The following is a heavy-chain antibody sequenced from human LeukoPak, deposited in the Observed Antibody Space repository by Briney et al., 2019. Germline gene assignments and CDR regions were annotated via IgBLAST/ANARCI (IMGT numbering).Heavy chain of an antibody. D-gene: IGHD3-22*01. Sequence: SQTLSLTCTVSGGSISSGDYYWTWIRQPPGKGLEWIGYIYYGGSTYYNPSLKSRVTISVATSRNQFSLRLSSVTAADTAVYYCGRRVAGSGYRDYWGQGTLVTVSS. J-gene: IGHJ4*02. CDR3: GRRVAGSGYRDY. V-gene: IGHV4-30-4*01. CDR2: IYYGGST. CDR1: GGSISSGDYY.